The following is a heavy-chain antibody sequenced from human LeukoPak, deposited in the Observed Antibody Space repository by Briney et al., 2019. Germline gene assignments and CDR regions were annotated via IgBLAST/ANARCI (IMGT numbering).Heavy chain of an antibody. CDR1: GGSISSYY. J-gene: IGHJ5*02. Sequence: SETLSLTCTVSGGSISSYYWSWIRQPPGKGLEWIGYIYYSGTTNYNPSLKSRVTISVDTSKNQFYLKLRSVTAADTAVYYCARALLTLLNYYDSSKNWFDPWGQGTLVTVSS. D-gene: IGHD3-22*01. V-gene: IGHV4-59*08. CDR2: IYYSGTT. CDR3: ARALLTLLNYYDSSKNWFDP.